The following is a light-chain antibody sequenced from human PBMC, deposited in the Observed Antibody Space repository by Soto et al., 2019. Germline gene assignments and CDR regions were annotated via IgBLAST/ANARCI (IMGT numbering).Light chain of an antibody. Sequence: DIPITQSPSALSASVGDRVTITCRASQNIWRLLAWYQQKPGKAPELLIYDASSLQSGVPPRFSGSGSGTDFTLTISSLQPEDFATYYCEQAGSFPITFGQGTRLEI. CDR1: QNIWRL. CDR2: DAS. J-gene: IGKJ5*01. CDR3: EQAGSFPIT. V-gene: IGKV1-12*01.